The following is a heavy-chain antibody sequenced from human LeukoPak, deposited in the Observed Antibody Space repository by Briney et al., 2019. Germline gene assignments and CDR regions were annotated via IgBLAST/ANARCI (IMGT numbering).Heavy chain of an antibody. J-gene: IGHJ4*02. Sequence: SETLSLTCTVSGGSVSSGTYYWSWIRQPPGKGPEWIGYIYYSGSTNYNPSLKSRVTISVDTSKNQFSLKLSSVTAADTAVYYCARAGDILTGYYLFDYWGQGTLVTVSS. CDR3: ARAGDILTGYYLFDY. V-gene: IGHV4-61*01. CDR1: GGSVSSGTYY. CDR2: IYYSGST. D-gene: IGHD3-9*01.